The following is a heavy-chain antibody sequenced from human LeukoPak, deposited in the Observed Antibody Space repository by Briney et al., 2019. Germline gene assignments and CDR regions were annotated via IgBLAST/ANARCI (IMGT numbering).Heavy chain of an antibody. CDR1: GFTFSSYY. Sequence: GGSLRLSCAASGFTFSSYYMSWVRQAPGKGLEWVANIKQDGSEKYYVDSVKGRFTISRDNAKNSLYLQMNSPRVEDTAVYYCARDWSRLGSIDYWGQGTLVTVSS. J-gene: IGHJ4*02. CDR3: ARDWSRLGSIDY. CDR2: IKQDGSEK. D-gene: IGHD6-19*01. V-gene: IGHV3-7*01.